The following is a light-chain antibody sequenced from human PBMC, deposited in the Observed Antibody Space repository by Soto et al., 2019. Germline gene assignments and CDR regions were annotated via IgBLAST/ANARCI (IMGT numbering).Light chain of an antibody. Sequence: QSALTQPASVSGSPGQSITISCTGTSSDVGGYNYVSWYQQHPGKAPKLMISEVSNRPSGVSNRFSGSKSGNTASLTISGLQAEDEADYYCSSDTSSSTVFGTGTKLTVL. V-gene: IGLV2-14*01. J-gene: IGLJ1*01. CDR2: EVS. CDR3: SSDTSSSTV. CDR1: SSDVGGYNY.